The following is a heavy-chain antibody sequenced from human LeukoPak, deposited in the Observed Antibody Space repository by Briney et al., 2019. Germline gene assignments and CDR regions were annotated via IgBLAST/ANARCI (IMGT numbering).Heavy chain of an antibody. V-gene: IGHV5-51*01. J-gene: IGHJ3*02. D-gene: IGHD1-1*01. Sequence: GESLKISCKGSGYSFTSYWIGWVRQMPGKGLEWMGIIYPGDSDTRYSPSFQGQVTISADKSISTAYLQWSSLKASDTAMYYCARYNWNVKPAFDIWGQGTMVTVSS. CDR1: GYSFTSYW. CDR3: ARYNWNVKPAFDI. CDR2: IYPGDSDT.